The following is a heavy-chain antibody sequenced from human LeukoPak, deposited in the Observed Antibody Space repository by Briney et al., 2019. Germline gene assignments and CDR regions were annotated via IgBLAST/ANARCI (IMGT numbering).Heavy chain of an antibody. V-gene: IGHV3-30*18. J-gene: IGHJ4*02. Sequence: PGRSLRLSCATSGFTFSSYGMRWVRQAPGKGLEWVAFISYDDGSNKYSADSVKGRFTISRDNSKNTLYLQMNSLRPEDTAVYYCAKGSTFFDSWGQGTLVTVSS. D-gene: IGHD2/OR15-2a*01. CDR1: GFTFSSYG. CDR2: ISYDDGSNK. CDR3: AKGSTFFDS.